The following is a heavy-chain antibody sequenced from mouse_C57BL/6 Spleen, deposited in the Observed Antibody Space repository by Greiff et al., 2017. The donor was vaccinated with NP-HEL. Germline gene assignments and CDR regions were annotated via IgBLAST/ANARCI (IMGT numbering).Heavy chain of an antibody. Sequence: VQLKESGPELVKPGASVKISCKASGYSFTGYYMTWVKQSPEKSLEWIGEINPSTGGTTYNQKFKAKATLTVDKSSSTAYMQLKSLTSEDSAVYYCARSNGYYPAWFAYGGQGTLVTVSA. CDR1: GYSFTGYY. V-gene: IGHV1-42*01. J-gene: IGHJ3*01. D-gene: IGHD2-3*01. CDR2: INPSTGGT. CDR3: ARSNGYYPAWFAY.